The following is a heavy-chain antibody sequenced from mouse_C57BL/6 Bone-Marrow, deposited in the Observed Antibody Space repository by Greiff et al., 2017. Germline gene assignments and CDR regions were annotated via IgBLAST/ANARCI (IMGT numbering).Heavy chain of an antibody. CDR2: IDPSDSYT. CDR1: GYTFTSYW. J-gene: IGHJ3*01. D-gene: IGHD4-1*01. CDR3: ARGLGRFAY. V-gene: IGHV1-59*01. Sequence: VQLQQPGAELVRPGTSVKLSCKASGYTFTSYWMHWVKQRPGQGLEWIGVIDPSDSYTNYNQKFKGKATLTVDTSSSTAYMQLSSLTSEDSAVYDCARGLGRFAYWGQGTLVTVSA.